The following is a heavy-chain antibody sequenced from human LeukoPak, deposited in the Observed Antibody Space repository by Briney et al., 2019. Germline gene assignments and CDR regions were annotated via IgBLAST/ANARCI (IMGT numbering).Heavy chain of an antibody. V-gene: IGHV3-7*01. CDR1: GFSFSNYW. J-gene: IGHJ4*02. Sequence: GGSLRLSCAASGFSFSNYWMTWVRQAPGKGLEWVATIRQGGSETFYVASVRGRFTISRDDAKNSLYLQMNSLRAEDMAVYYCARDPLDYWGQGTPVTVSS. CDR2: IRQGGSET. CDR3: ARDPLDY.